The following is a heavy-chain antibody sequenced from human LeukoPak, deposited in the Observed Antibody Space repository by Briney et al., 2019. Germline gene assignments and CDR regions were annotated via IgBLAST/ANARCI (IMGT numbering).Heavy chain of an antibody. J-gene: IGHJ4*02. Sequence: GSLRLSCAASGFTFSSYAMSWVRKAPGKGLKWVSAISGSGGSTYYADSVKGRFTISRDNSKNTLYLQMNSLRAEDTAVYYCAKVLRYFDWLPRFDYWGQGTLVTVSS. CDR3: AKVLRYFDWLPRFDY. D-gene: IGHD3-9*01. CDR2: ISGSGGST. V-gene: IGHV3-23*01. CDR1: GFTFSSYA.